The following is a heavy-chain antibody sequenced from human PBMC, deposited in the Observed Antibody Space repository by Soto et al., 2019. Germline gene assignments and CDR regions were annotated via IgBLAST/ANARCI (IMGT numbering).Heavy chain of an antibody. J-gene: IGHJ4*02. Sequence: QVQLVQSGAEVKKPGSSVKVSCKASGGTFSSYAISWVRQAPGQGLEWMGGIIPIFGTANYAQKFQGRVTITADESTSTAYMELSGLRSEDTAVYYCARGGPYYYDSSGYISHWGQGTLVTVSS. CDR2: IIPIFGTA. CDR1: GGTFSSYA. V-gene: IGHV1-69*01. D-gene: IGHD3-22*01. CDR3: ARGGPYYYDSSGYISH.